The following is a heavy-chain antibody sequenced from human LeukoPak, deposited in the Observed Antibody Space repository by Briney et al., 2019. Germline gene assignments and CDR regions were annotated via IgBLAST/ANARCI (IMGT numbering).Heavy chain of an antibody. D-gene: IGHD2-8*01. Sequence: GGSLRLSCAGSGFSFSGYYLSWIRQAPGEGLEWLSYISHSAYDINYADSVKGRFTISRDNARNSLYLQMDSLRADDTAVYYCARQILDSVLFDYWGQGALVTVSS. CDR2: ISHSAYDI. J-gene: IGHJ4*02. V-gene: IGHV3-11*01. CDR3: ARQILDSVLFDY. CDR1: GFSFSGYY.